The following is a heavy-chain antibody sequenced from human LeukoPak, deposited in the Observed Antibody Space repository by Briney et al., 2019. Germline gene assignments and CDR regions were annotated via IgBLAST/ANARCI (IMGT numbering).Heavy chain of an antibody. D-gene: IGHD2-2*01. J-gene: IGHJ6*03. CDR1: GGSISSYY. V-gene: IGHV4-4*07. CDR2: IYTSGST. CDR3: ASAGYCSSTSCYLYYYMDV. Sequence: SETLSLTCTVSGGSISSYYWSWIRQPAGKGLEWIGRIYTSGSTNYNPSLKRRVTMSVDTSKNQFSLKLSSVTAADTAVYYCASAGYCSSTSCYLYYYMDVWGKGTTVTVSS.